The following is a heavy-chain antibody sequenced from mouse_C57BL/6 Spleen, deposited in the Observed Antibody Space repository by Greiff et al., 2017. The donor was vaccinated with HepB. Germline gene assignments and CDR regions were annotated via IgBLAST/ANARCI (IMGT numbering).Heavy chain of an antibody. CDR1: GFSLSTSGMG. CDR2: IYWDDDT. J-gene: IGHJ1*03. CDR3: ARSLAQFYDGYPFDV. Sequence: QVTLKVSGPGILQSSQTLSLTCSFSGFSLSTSGMGVSWIRQPSGKGLEWLAHIYWDDDTRYNPSLKSRLTISKDTSRNQVFLKITSVDTADTATYYCARSLAQFYDGYPFDVWGTGTTVTVSS. V-gene: IGHV8-12*01. D-gene: IGHD2-3*01.